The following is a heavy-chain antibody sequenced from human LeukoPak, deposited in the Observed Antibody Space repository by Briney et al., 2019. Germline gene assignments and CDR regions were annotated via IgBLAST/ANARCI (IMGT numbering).Heavy chain of an antibody. D-gene: IGHD3-10*01. CDR2: IYHSGST. CDR1: GYSISSGYY. J-gene: IGHJ6*03. CDR3: ARGPHYYGSGMDV. Sequence: PSETLSLTCAVSGYSISSGYYWGWIRQPPGKGLVWIGSIYHSGSTNYNPSLKSRVTMSVDTSKNQFSLKLSSVTAADTAVYYCARGPHYYGSGMDVWGKGTTVTVSS. V-gene: IGHV4-38-2*01.